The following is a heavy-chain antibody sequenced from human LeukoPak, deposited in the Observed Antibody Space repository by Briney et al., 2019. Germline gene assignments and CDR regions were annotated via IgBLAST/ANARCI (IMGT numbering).Heavy chain of an antibody. CDR1: GGSISSYY. CDR3: ARPTVAGTYWFDP. D-gene: IGHD6-19*01. J-gene: IGHJ5*02. Sequence: SETLSLTCTVSGGSISSYYWSWIRQPPGKGLEWIGYIYYSGSTNYNPSLKSRVTISVDTSKNQFSLKLSSVTAADTAVYYCARPTVAGTYWFDPWGQGTLVTVSS. V-gene: IGHV4-59*12. CDR2: IYYSGST.